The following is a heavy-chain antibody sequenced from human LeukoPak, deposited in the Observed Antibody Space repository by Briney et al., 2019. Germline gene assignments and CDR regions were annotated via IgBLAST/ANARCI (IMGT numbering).Heavy chain of an antibody. V-gene: IGHV3-23*01. CDR3: ARGWAYGIDY. J-gene: IGHJ4*02. Sequence: GGSLRLSCAAPGFTSSNFAMRWVRQAPGKGLEWVSSISGSGETTYYADSVQGRFTISRDNSKNTLYLQMTSLRAEDTAIYYCARGWAYGIDYWGPGTLVTVSS. CDR1: GFTSSNFA. D-gene: IGHD4-17*01. CDR2: ISGSGETT.